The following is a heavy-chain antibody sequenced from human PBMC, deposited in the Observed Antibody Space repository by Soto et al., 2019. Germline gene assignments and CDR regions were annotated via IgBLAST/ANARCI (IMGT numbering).Heavy chain of an antibody. V-gene: IGHV3-53*01. Sequence: EVQLVESGGGLIQPGGSLRLSCVASGFTVSSNSMSWVRQAPGKGLEWVSVIYSGGRTYYADSVKGRFTISRDNSKNTLYLQMNSLRAEDTAVYYCARNYYDSGGGFDYWGQGPLVTVSS. J-gene: IGHJ4*02. CDR1: GFTVSSNS. D-gene: IGHD3-22*01. CDR2: IYSGGRT. CDR3: ARNYYDSGGGFDY.